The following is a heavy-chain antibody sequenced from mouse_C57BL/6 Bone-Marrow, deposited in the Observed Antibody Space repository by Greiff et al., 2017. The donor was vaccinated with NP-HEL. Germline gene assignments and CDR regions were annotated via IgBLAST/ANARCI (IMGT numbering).Heavy chain of an antibody. CDR3: ARVYTRIKWFAY. J-gene: IGHJ3*01. V-gene: IGHV1-59*01. CDR2: IDPSDSYT. CDR1: CYTFTSYW. Sequence: QVQLKQPGAELVRPGTSVKLSCKASCYTFTSYWMHWVKQRPGQGLEWIGVIDPSDSYTNYNQKFKGKATLTVDTSSSTAYMRLSRLTSEDSAVYYSARVYTRIKWFAYWGQGNLVTVSA. D-gene: IGHD2-4*01.